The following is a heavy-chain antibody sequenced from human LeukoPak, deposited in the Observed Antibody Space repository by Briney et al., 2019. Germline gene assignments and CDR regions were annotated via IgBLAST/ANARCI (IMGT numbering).Heavy chain of an antibody. J-gene: IGHJ3*02. Sequence: GGSLRLSCAASGFTFSDYYMSWIRQAPGKGLEWVSYIGSSGSTIYYADSVKGRFTISRDNAKNSLYLQMNSLRAEDTAVYYCARDYYYDSSGDAFDIWGQGTMVTVSS. D-gene: IGHD3-22*01. V-gene: IGHV3-11*01. CDR3: ARDYYYDSSGDAFDI. CDR2: IGSSGSTI. CDR1: GFTFSDYY.